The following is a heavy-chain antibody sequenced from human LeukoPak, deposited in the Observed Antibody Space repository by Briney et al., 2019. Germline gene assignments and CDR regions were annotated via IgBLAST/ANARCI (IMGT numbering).Heavy chain of an antibody. D-gene: IGHD3-10*01. V-gene: IGHV4-39*01. CDR1: GGSISSSSYY. J-gene: IGHJ4*02. Sequence: SETLSLTCTVSGGSISSSSYYWGWIRQPPGKGLEWIGSIYYSGSTYYNPSLKSRVTISVDTSKNQFSLKLSSVTAADTAVYYCARQSRPGGEFLWFGEFVYYFDYWGQGTLVTVSS. CDR2: IYYSGST. CDR3: ARQSRPGGEFLWFGEFVYYFDY.